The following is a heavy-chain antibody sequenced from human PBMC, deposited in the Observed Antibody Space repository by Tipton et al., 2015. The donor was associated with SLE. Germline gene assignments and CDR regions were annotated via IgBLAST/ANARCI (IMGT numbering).Heavy chain of an antibody. CDR3: TGEWQQVVGAAY. V-gene: IGHV4-39*07. CDR1: GVSISRSSYY. J-gene: IGHJ4*02. Sequence: TLSLTCTVSGVSISRSSYYWGWIRQSPGQGLEWLGNVFYSGTTYYNPSLKSRISISVDTSINQFSLNLSSVTAADTAVYYCTGEWQQVVGAAYWGLGALVTVSS. D-gene: IGHD1-26*01. CDR2: VFYSGTT.